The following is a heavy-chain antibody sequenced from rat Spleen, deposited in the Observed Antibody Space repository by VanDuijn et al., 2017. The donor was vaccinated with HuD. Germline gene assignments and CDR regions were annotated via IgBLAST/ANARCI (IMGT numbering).Heavy chain of an antibody. D-gene: IGHD4-3*01. V-gene: IGHV5-7*01. CDR2: ISYDGSST. Sequence: EVQLVESGGGLVQPGRSLKLSCAASGFTFSDYNMAWVRQAPKKGLEWVATISYDGSSTYYRDSVKGRFTISRDNAKSTLYLQMDSLRSEDTATYYCTTEIRAFDYWGQGVMVTVSS. J-gene: IGHJ2*01. CDR1: GFTFSDYN. CDR3: TTEIRAFDY.